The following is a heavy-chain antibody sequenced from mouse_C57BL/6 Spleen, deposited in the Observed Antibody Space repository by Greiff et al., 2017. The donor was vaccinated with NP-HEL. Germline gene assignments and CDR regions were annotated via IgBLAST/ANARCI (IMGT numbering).Heavy chain of an antibody. CDR1: GYTFTDYE. J-gene: IGHJ2*01. D-gene: IGHD2-3*01. V-gene: IGHV1-15*01. CDR3: TRPYDLGYFDY. Sequence: VQLQQSGAELVRPGASVTLSCKASGYTFTDYEMHWVKQTPVHGLEWIGAIDPETGGTAYNQKFKGKAILTADKSSSTAYMELRSLPSEDSAVYYCTRPYDLGYFDYWGQGTTLTVSS. CDR2: IDPETGGT.